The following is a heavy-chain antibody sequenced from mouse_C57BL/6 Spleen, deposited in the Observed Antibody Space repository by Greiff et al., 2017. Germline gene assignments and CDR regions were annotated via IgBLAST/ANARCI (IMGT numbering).Heavy chain of an antibody. V-gene: IGHV1-15*01. CDR1: GYTFTDYE. CDR3: TRDSSGSLDY. D-gene: IGHD3-2*02. CDR2: IDPETGGN. J-gene: IGHJ2*01. Sequence: VQLQQSGAELVRPGASVTLSCKASGYTFTDYEMHWVKQTPVHGLEWIGAIDPETGGNAYNQKFKGKAILTADKSSRTAYMGLRSLTSEDSAVYYGTRDSSGSLDYWGQGTTLTVSS.